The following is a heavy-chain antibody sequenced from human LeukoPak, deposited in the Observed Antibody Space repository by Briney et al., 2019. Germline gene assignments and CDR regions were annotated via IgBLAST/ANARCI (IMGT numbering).Heavy chain of an antibody. CDR3: ARDRQWLVDH. V-gene: IGHV4-4*07. J-gene: IGHJ1*01. D-gene: IGHD6-19*01. CDR1: RDTISSYY. CDR2: VYVTGST. Sequence: PSETLSLTCTVPRDTISSYYWSWIRQPAGKGLEGIGRVYVTGSTNVNPARQSRVIMSVDTSKNQFSVKLTSVTAADTAVYYCARDRQWLVDHWGQGTLVRVSS.